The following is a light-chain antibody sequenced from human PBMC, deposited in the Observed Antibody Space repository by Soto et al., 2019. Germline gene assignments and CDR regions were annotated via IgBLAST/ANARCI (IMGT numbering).Light chain of an antibody. CDR3: QQYNSYPIP. V-gene: IGKV1-5*03. CDR2: KAS. J-gene: IGKJ5*01. Sequence: DVKMTQSPSTLSASVGDRVTMTCRASQIISSWLAWYQQKPGKAPNLLIYKASTLESGVPSRFSGSGSGTEFTLTISSLQPDDFATYYCQQYNSYPIPFGQGTRLEIK. CDR1: QIISSW.